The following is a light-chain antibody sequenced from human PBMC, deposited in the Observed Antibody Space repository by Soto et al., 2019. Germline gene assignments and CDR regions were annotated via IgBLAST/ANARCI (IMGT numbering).Light chain of an antibody. J-gene: IGKJ4*01. CDR3: QQVNSYPLT. Sequence: DIQLTQSPSFLSASVGDRVTITCRASQGISNYLAWYQQKPGKAPELLIYVASTLQSGVPSRFSGSGSGTEFTLTITTLQHEDFANYYCQQVNSYPLTFGGGTKVEIK. CDR2: VAS. CDR1: QGISNY. V-gene: IGKV1-9*01.